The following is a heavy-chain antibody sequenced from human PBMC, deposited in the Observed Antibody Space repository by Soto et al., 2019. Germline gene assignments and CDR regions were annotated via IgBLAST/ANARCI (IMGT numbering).Heavy chain of an antibody. V-gene: IGHV2-5*02. D-gene: IGHD2-15*01. Sequence: QITLKESGPTLVKPTQTLTLTCTFSGFSLSTSGVGVGWIRQPPGKALEWLALIYWDDDKRYSPSLKSRLTITKDTSKNQVVLTMTNIDPVDTATYYCAHNSAVVPLDYWGQGTLVTVSS. CDR2: IYWDDDK. CDR1: GFSLSTSGVG. J-gene: IGHJ4*02. CDR3: AHNSAVVPLDY.